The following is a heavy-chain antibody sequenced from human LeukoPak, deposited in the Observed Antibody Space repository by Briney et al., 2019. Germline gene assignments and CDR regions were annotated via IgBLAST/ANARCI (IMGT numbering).Heavy chain of an antibody. V-gene: IGHV3-30-3*01. Sequence: PGGSLRLSCAASGFTFSDYAMHWVRQAPGKGLEWVTLISYNGVNKYYADSVKGRFTISRDNAKNSLYLQMNSLRAEDTAVYYCARDQTGPFWSGYYAFDYWGQGTLVTVSS. D-gene: IGHD3-3*01. CDR1: GFTFSDYA. J-gene: IGHJ4*02. CDR3: ARDQTGPFWSGYYAFDY. CDR2: ISYNGVNK.